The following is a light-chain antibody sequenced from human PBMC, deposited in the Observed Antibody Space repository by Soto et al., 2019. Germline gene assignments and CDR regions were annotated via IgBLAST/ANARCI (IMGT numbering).Light chain of an antibody. CDR1: DSNIGSNG. J-gene: IGLJ3*02. CDR2: TSN. Sequence: QLVLTQPPSASGTPGQRVTISCSGSDSNIGSNGVNWYQHLPGMAPKLLIYTSNQRPSGVPDRFSGSKSGTSASLAISGLQPEDEADYYCAAWNDSLNGVVFGGGTKLTVL. CDR3: AAWNDSLNGVV. V-gene: IGLV1-44*01.